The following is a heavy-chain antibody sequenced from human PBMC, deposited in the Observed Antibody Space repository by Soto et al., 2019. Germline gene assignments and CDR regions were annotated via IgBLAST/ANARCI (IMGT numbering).Heavy chain of an antibody. J-gene: IGHJ6*02. V-gene: IGHV3-30*03. CDR2: ISSDGSIK. D-gene: IGHD2-2*01. CDR3: ARDGRPIWVDCSSTSCSYYYGMDV. CDR1: GFTLTNNG. Sequence: PWWSLRLSCVASGFTLTNNGMHWVRQAPGQGLEWVAVISSDGSIKYYADSVKGRFTISRDNSKNTLYLQMNSLRAEDTAVYYCARDGRPIWVDCSSTSCSYYYGMDVWGQGTTVTVSS.